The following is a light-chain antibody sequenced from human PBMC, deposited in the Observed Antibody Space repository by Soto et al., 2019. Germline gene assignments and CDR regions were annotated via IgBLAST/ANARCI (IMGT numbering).Light chain of an antibody. J-gene: IGKJ1*01. Sequence: DIQMTQSPSTLSASVGDRVTIACRASQTINNWLAWYQQKPGKAPKLLIYHVSTLASGVPSRFSGSGSWTEFTLTISSLQPDDFATYYCQQYNTFSTFGQGTKVEIK. CDR3: QQYNTFST. V-gene: IGKV1-5*01. CDR1: QTINNW. CDR2: HVS.